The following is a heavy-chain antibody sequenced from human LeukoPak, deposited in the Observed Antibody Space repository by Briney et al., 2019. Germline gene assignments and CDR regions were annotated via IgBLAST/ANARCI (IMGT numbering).Heavy chain of an antibody. J-gene: IGHJ4*02. Sequence: GGSLRLSCAASGFIFNSYAMSWVRQAPGKGLEWVSAIVGGGDGVTFYTNSVKGRFTISRDNSKNTLYLQMNSLRAEDTAVYYCAKGSAQWELYDYWGQGTLVTVSS. CDR3: AKGSAQWELYDY. D-gene: IGHD4-23*01. V-gene: IGHV3-23*01. CDR2: IVGGGDGVT. CDR1: GFIFNSYA.